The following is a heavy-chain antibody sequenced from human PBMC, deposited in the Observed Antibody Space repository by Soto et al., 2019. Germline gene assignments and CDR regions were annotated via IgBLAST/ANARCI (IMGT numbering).Heavy chain of an antibody. V-gene: IGHV3-30*03. CDR3: AMDLYGGSSRFDY. J-gene: IGHJ4*02. D-gene: IGHD2-15*01. CDR1: GFTFSNNG. Sequence: QVQLVESGGGVVQPGRSLRLSCVASGFTFSNNGIHWVRQAPGKGLERVAVISSDGSKKYYADSVNGRFTISRDNSKNTLYLQMNSLRAEDTAVYYCAMDLYGGSSRFDYWGQGTLVTVSS. CDR2: ISSDGSKK.